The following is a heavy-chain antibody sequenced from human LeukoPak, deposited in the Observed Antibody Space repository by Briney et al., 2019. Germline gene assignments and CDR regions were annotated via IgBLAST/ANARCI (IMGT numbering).Heavy chain of an antibody. CDR2: ISGSGGST. D-gene: IGHD2-2*01. Sequence: GGSLRLSCAASGFTFSNAWMSWVRQAPGKGLEWVSAISGSGGSTYYADSVKGRFTISRDNSKNTLYLQMNSLRAEDTAVYYCAKDQADCSSTSCYERGFDYWGQGTLVTVSS. V-gene: IGHV3-23*01. CDR1: GFTFSNAW. J-gene: IGHJ4*02. CDR3: AKDQADCSSTSCYERGFDY.